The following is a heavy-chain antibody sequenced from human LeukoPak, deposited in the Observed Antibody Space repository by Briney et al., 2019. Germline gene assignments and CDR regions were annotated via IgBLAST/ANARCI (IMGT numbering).Heavy chain of an antibody. V-gene: IGHV3-7*01. D-gene: IGHD2-15*01. J-gene: IGHJ4*02. CDR1: GFTFSTYW. CDR2: IKPDGGET. CDR3: ARSRYCSGGNCYSDY. Sequence: GGSLRLSCAASGFTFSTYWVSWVRQAPGKGLEWVANIKPDGGETYYVDSLKGRFTISRDNAKNSLHLQMNSLRVEDTAVYYCARSRYCSGGNCYSDYWGQGTLVTVSS.